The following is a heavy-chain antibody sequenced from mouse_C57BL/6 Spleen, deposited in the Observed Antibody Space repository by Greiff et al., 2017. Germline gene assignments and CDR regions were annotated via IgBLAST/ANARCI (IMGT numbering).Heavy chain of an antibody. CDR3: AREDYYGSRDAMDY. V-gene: IGHV1-22*01. D-gene: IGHD1-1*01. J-gene: IGHJ4*01. CDR2: INPNNGGT. Sequence: VHVKQSGPELVKPGASVKMSCKASGYTFTDYNMHWVKQSHGKSLEWIGYINPNNGGTSYNQKFKGKATLTVIKSSSTAYMELRSLTSEDSAVYYCAREDYYGSRDAMDYWGQGTSVTVSS. CDR1: GYTFTDYN.